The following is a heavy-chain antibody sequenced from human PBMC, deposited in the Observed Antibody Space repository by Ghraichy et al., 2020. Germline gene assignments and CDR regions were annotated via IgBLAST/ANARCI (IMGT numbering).Heavy chain of an antibody. CDR3: ARSRWLVPFDL. Sequence: GGSLRLSCAASGFTFSNYWMHWGRQAPGKGLVWVSRFNSDGSNTNYADSVKGRFTISRDNAKNTLYLQKNSLRAEDTAVYYCARSRWLVPFDLWGRGTLVTVSS. CDR2: FNSDGSNT. J-gene: IGHJ2*01. V-gene: IGHV3-74*01. D-gene: IGHD6-19*01. CDR1: GFTFSNYW.